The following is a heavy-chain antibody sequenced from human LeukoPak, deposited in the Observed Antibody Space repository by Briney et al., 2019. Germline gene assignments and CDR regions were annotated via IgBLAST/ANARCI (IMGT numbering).Heavy chain of an antibody. CDR1: GFTFSSYW. J-gene: IGHJ4*02. D-gene: IGHD3-10*01. V-gene: IGHV3-7*04. CDR2: IKQDGSEK. Sequence: GGSLRLSCAASGFTFSSYWMSWVRQAPGKGLEWVANIKQDGSEKYYVDSVKGRFTISRDNAKNSLYLQMNSLRAEDTAVYYCARALYIDYYGSGSYYNVGYWGQGTLVTVPS. CDR3: ARALYIDYYGSGSYYNVGY.